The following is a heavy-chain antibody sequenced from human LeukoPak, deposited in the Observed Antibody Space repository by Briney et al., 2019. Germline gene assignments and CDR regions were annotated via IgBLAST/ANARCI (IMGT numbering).Heavy chain of an antibody. J-gene: IGHJ5*02. CDR2: INHSGST. D-gene: IGHD3-10*01. CDR3: GGCEKELGASGCWLDP. V-gene: IGHV4-38-2*02. Sequence: SETLSLTCTVSGYSISNGYYWGWIRQPPGKGLEWIGEINHSGSTNYNPSLKSRVTISVDTSKNQFSLKLSSVTAADTAVYYCGGCEKELGASGCWLDPWGQGTLVTVSS. CDR1: GYSISNGYY.